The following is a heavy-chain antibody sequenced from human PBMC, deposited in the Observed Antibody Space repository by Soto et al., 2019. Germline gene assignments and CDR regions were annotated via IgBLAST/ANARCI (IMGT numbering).Heavy chain of an antibody. J-gene: IGHJ2*01. V-gene: IGHV3-15*07. Sequence: EVQLVESGGGLIKPGGSLRLSCAASGFTFSKAWMNWVRQAPGKGLGWVGRIVSKTDGGTTDYAAPVKGRFTISRDDSKNTLYLQMNSLKIEGSAVYSCATGRLDLWGRGTLVTVSS. CDR3: ATGRLDL. CDR2: IVSKTDGGTT. CDR1: GFTFSKAW.